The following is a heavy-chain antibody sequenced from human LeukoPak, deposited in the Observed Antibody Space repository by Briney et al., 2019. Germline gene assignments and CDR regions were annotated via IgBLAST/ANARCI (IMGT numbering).Heavy chain of an antibody. D-gene: IGHD4-11*01. V-gene: IGHV3-21*01. CDR1: GFTFSSYS. CDR2: ISSSSSYI. Sequence: PGGSLRLSCAASGFTFSSYSMNWVRQAPGKGLEWVSSISSSSSYIYYADSVKGRFTISRDNAKNSLYLQMNSLRAEDTAVYYCARDGGSNYRRPNWFDPWGQGTLVTVSS. CDR3: ARDGGSNYRRPNWFDP. J-gene: IGHJ5*02.